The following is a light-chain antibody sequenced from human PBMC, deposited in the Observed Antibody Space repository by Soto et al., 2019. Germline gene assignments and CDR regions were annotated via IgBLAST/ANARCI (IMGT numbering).Light chain of an antibody. Sequence: DIQMTQSPSSVSASAGDRVTITCRASQAISTNLAWYQQKPGKAPKLLIYAASSLQSGAPPRFSGSGSGTDFTLTISRLQPEDFAIYYCLQANRVPLSFGQGTRLEIK. V-gene: IGKV1-12*01. CDR1: QAISTN. CDR3: LQANRVPLS. CDR2: AAS. J-gene: IGKJ5*01.